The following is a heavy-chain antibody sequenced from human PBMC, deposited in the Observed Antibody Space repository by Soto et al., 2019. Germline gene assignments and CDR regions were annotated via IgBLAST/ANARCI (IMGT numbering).Heavy chain of an antibody. Sequence: QITLKESGPTLIKPTQTLTLTCTFSGFSLSTSEVGVGWIRQPPGKALEWLALIYWDDDKRYSPSLKSRLTITKDTSKHQVVRTMTHIDPVDTATYYCVQRFDWYYFYYWGQGTLVTVSS. D-gene: IGHD3-9*01. J-gene: IGHJ4*02. CDR1: GFSLSTSEVG. CDR3: VQRFDWYYFYY. CDR2: IYWDDDK. V-gene: IGHV2-5*02.